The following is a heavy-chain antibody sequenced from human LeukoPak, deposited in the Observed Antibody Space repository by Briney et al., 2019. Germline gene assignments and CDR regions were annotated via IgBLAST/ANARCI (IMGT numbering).Heavy chain of an antibody. CDR3: ARVDNYYYGSGNTIDY. V-gene: IGHV3-48*03. CDR2: ISSSGSTI. J-gene: IGHJ4*02. Sequence: GGSLRLSCAASGFTFSSYEMNWVRQAPGKGLEWVSYISSSGSTIYYADSVKGRFTISRDNAKNSLYLQMNSLRAEDTAVYYCARVDNYYYGSGNTIDYWGQGTLVAVSS. CDR1: GFTFSSYE. D-gene: IGHD3-10*01.